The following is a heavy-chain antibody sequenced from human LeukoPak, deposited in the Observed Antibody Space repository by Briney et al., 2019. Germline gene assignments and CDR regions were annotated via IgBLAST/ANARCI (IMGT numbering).Heavy chain of an antibody. D-gene: IGHD6-6*01. J-gene: IGHJ5*02. CDR2: INHSGST. Sequence: SETLSLTCAVYGGSFSGYYWSWIRQPPGKGLEWIGEINHSGSTNYNPSLKSRVTISVDRSKNQFSLKLSSVTAADTAVYYCARAQLVNNWFDPWGQGTLVTVSS. CDR3: ARAQLVNNWFDP. V-gene: IGHV4-34*01. CDR1: GGSFSGYY.